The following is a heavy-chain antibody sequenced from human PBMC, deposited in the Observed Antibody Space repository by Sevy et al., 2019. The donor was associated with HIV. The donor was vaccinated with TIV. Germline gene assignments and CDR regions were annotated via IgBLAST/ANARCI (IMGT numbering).Heavy chain of an antibody. Sequence: QLGGSLRLSCEVSGFTFSNYWMTWVRQAPGKGLEWVANIKEDGSDKYYGDSVKGRFSLSRDNAKNSLYLQMDSLRAEDTAVYYCVRDGLASATDFDYWGHGTLVTVSS. CDR2: IKEDGSDK. V-gene: IGHV3-7*01. D-gene: IGHD2-15*01. CDR1: GFTFSNYW. CDR3: VRDGLASATDFDY. J-gene: IGHJ4*01.